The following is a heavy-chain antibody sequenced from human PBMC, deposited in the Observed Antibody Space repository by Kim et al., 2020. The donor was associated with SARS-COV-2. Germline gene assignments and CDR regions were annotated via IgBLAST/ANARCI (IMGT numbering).Heavy chain of an antibody. Sequence: GRFTISRDNSKNTLYLQMNSLRAEDTAVYYCARDGGAAGTKRYYYYGMDVWGQGTTVTVSS. J-gene: IGHJ6*02. CDR3: ARDGGAAGTKRYYYYGMDV. V-gene: IGHV3-30*07. D-gene: IGHD6-13*01.